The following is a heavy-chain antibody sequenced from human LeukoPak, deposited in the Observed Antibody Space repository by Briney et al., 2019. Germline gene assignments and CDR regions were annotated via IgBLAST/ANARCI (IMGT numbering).Heavy chain of an antibody. D-gene: IGHD2-21*01. Sequence: GGSLRLSCAASGFIVSSNYMGWVRQAPGRGLEWVSFIYSGGGTYYADSVKGRFTISRDNSKNTLYLQMNSLRVEDTAVHYCARDYLVGISATDYWGQGTLVTVSS. CDR3: ARDYLVGISATDY. J-gene: IGHJ4*02. CDR2: IYSGGGT. V-gene: IGHV3-53*01. CDR1: GFIVSSNY.